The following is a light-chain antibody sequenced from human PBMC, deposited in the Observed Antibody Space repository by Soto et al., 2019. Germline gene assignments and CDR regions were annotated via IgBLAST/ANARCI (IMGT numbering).Light chain of an antibody. CDR1: SSDIDAYNY. J-gene: IGLJ1*01. Sequence: QSVLTQPASVSGSPGQSITISCTGTSSDIDAYNYVSWYQQHPGKAPKLMIYDVSNRPSGISNRFSGSKSGNTASLTISGLQAEDEADYYCGSYTTSSNYVFGTGTMVTVL. CDR3: GSYTTSSNYV. CDR2: DVS. V-gene: IGLV2-14*01.